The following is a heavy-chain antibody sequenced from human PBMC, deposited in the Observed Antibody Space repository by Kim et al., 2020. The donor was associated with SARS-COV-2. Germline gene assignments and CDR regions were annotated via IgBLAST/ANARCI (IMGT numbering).Heavy chain of an antibody. V-gene: IGHV4-61*01. CDR1: GGSVSSGSYY. Sequence: SETLSLTCTVSGGSVSSGSYYWSWIRQPPGKGLEWIGYIYYSGSTNYNPSLKSRVTISVDTSKNQFSLKLSSVTAAAAAVYCCAGDLGAAGARANEYFQ. CDR2: IYYSGST. D-gene: IGHD6-13*01. J-gene: IGHJ1*01. CDR3: AGDLGAAGARANEYFQ.